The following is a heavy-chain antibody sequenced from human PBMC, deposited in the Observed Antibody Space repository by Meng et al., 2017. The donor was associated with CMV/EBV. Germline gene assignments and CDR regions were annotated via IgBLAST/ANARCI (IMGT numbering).Heavy chain of an antibody. D-gene: IGHD4-17*01. CDR2: ISSSSSYI. CDR1: GFTFSSYS. CDR3: ARVSRGGDYKCLGY. V-gene: IGHV3-21*01. J-gene: IGHJ4*02. Sequence: GESLKISCAASGFTFSSYSMNWVRQAPGNGLEWVSSISSSSSYIYYADSVKGRFTISRDNAKNSLYLQMNSLRAEDTAVYYCARVSRGGDYKCLGYWGQGTLVTVSS.